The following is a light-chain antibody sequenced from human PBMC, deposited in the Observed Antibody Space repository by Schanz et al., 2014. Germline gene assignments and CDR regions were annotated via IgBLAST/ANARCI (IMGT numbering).Light chain of an antibody. CDR2: GAS. CDR3: QQRSNWLYT. V-gene: IGKV3-11*01. J-gene: IGKJ2*01. Sequence: EIVMTQSPATLSVSPGERATLSCRASQSVSSNLAWYQQEPGQAPRLLIYGASSRATGIPDRFSGSGSGTDFTLTISSLEPEDFAVYYCQQRSNWLYTFGQGTKLEIK. CDR1: QSVSSN.